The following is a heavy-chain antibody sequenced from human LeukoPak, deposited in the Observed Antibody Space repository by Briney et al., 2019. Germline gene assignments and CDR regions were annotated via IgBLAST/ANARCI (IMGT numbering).Heavy chain of an antibody. D-gene: IGHD4-11*01. CDR1: GGSISSSSYY. CDR3: ARGRTTVWFDP. CDR2: IYYSGST. J-gene: IGHJ5*02. Sequence: PSETLSLTCTVSGGSISSSSYYWGWIRQPPGKGLEWIGSIYYSGSTYYNPSLKSRVTISVDTSKNQFSLKLSSVTAADTAVYYCARGRTTVWFDPWGQGTLVTVSS. V-gene: IGHV4-39*01.